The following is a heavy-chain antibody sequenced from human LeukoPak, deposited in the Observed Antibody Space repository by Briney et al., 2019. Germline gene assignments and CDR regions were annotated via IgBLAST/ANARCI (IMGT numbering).Heavy chain of an antibody. Sequence: PSETLSLTCTVSVDSLCSGGYYWSSVSQHPGGGLGWHGYIYYSGTTYYNPSLKSRVTTSVDTSKNQVSLKLSSVTAADTAAYYCASYLRATAFDYWSQGTLVTVSS. CDR2: IYYSGTT. CDR3: ASYLRATAFDY. V-gene: IGHV4-31*03. D-gene: IGHD5-24*01. CDR1: VDSLCSGGYY. J-gene: IGHJ4*02.